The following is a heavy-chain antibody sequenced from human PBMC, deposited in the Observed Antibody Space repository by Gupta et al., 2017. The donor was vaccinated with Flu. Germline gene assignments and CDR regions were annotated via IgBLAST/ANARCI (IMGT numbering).Heavy chain of an antibody. CDR3: ARGGWAEPESYNYYAMDV. Sequence: EVQLVESGGGLVKPGGSLRLSCAASGFTFSSYSMNWVRLSPGKGLEWVSSISSGSHYIYYADSLKGRFTVSRDNAGNSLYLQMNSLRAEDTALYYCARGGWAEPESYNYYAMDVWGQGTAGTVSS. V-gene: IGHV3-21*01. CDR1: GFTFSSYS. D-gene: IGHD5-24*01. CDR2: ISSGSHYI. J-gene: IGHJ6*02.